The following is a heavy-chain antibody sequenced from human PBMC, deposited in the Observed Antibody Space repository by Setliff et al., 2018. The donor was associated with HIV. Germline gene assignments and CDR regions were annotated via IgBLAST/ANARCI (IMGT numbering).Heavy chain of an antibody. CDR3: AKMEYSKGWFDP. D-gene: IGHD4-4*01. V-gene: IGHV3-9*01. Sequence: LSLSCVASGFTFRDYSMHWVRQVPGKGPEWVATISWNSGSVAYADSVKGRFAISRDNSKNTLYLQMNSLRAEDTAVYYCAKMEYSKGWFDPWGQGTLVTVS. CDR1: GFTFRDYS. CDR2: ISWNSGSV. J-gene: IGHJ5*02.